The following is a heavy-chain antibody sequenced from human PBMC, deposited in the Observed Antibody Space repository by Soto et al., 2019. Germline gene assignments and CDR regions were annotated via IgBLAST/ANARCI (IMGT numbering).Heavy chain of an antibody. J-gene: IGHJ3*02. CDR2: ILPMLDIT. CDR3: TXXXXXXETFDI. CDR1: GGTFSTYT. V-gene: IGHV1-69*02. Sequence: QVQLVQSGAEVKKPGSSVKVSCKASGGTFSTYTIIWVRQAPGQGLEWMGRILPMLDITNSAQRFQGRVTITADKSPTTAYLELSSLRSEDTAVXYCTXXXXXXETFDIWGRGTMVTVSS.